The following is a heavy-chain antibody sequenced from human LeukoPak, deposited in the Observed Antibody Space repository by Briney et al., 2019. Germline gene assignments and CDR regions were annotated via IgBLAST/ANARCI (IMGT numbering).Heavy chain of an antibody. Sequence: GGSPRLSCAGSGFSFSRYWMSWVRQAPGKGPEYIANIKEDGSEKYYVDSVKGRFIISRDNARNSLFLQMNSLRVEDTAVYYCARDTSAERGQQLANWGQGRLVIVSS. CDR1: GFSFSRYW. CDR3: ARDTSAERGQQLAN. V-gene: IGHV3-7*05. CDR2: IKEDGSEK. J-gene: IGHJ4*02. D-gene: IGHD6-13*01.